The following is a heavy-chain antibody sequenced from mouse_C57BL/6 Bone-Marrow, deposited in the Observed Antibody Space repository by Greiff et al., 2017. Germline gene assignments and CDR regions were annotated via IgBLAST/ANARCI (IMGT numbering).Heavy chain of an antibody. CDR3: ARYYRYEAWFAY. D-gene: IGHD2-14*01. CDR1: GFSLTSYG. Sequence: VQLQQSGPGLVAPSQSLSITCTVSGFSLTSYGVHWVRQPPGKGLEWLGVIWAGGSTNYNSALMSRLGIRKDNAKSQVFLKMYSLQADDTAMYYCARYYRYEAWFAYWGQGTLVTVSA. V-gene: IGHV2-9*02. CDR2: IWAGGST. J-gene: IGHJ3*01.